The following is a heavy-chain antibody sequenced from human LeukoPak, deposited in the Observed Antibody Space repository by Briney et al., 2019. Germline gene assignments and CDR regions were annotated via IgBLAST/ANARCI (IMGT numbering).Heavy chain of an antibody. D-gene: IGHD6-19*01. CDR1: GFTFSSYW. CDR3: AKSPVAALLWYYFDY. V-gene: IGHV3-7*03. Sequence: PGGSLRLSCAASGFTFSSYWMSWVRQAPGKGLERVANIKQDGSEKYYVDSVRGRFTISRDNAKNSLYLQMNSLRTEDMALYYCAKSPVAALLWYYFDYWGQGTLVTVSS. CDR2: IKQDGSEK. J-gene: IGHJ4*02.